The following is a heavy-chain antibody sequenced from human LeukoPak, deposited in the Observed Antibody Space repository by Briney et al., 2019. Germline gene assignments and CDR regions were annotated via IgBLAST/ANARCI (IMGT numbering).Heavy chain of an antibody. J-gene: IGHJ3*02. CDR1: GLSLSTNGVG. CDR3: AHSLWGSPGAFDI. Sequence: SGPTLVNPTQTLTVTCTLSGLSLSTNGVGVGWIRQPPGKALEWLALIYWDDDKRYSPSLESRLTITKDTSKSQVVLKMTNMDPVDTATYYCAHSLWGSPGAFDIWGQGTMVTVSS. V-gene: IGHV2-5*02. CDR2: IYWDDDK. D-gene: IGHD3-16*01.